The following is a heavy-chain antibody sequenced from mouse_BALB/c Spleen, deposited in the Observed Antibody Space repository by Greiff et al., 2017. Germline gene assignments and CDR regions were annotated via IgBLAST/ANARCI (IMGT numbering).Heavy chain of an antibody. Sequence: EVKVVESGGGLVQPGGSRKLSCAASGFTFSSFGMHWVRQAPEKGLEWVAYISSGSSTIYYADTVKGRFTISRDNPKNTLFLQMTSLRSEDTAMYYCARKGATGYFDYWGQGTTLTVSS. J-gene: IGHJ2*01. CDR3: ARKGATGYFDY. CDR1: GFTFSSFG. D-gene: IGHD3-1*01. CDR2: ISSGSSTI. V-gene: IGHV5-17*02.